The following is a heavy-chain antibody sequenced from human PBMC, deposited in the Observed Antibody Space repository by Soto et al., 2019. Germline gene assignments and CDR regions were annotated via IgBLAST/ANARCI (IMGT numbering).Heavy chain of an antibody. CDR1: GFTFSSYA. CDR2: ITSTGDRA. J-gene: IGHJ4*02. Sequence: GSLRLSCAASGFTFSSYAMSWVRQAPGKGLEWVSSITSTGDRAYYADSVKGRFTVSRDNSKNTLYLQMNSLRAEDTAVYYCAKYYMVTRSPFDYWGQGTLVTVSS. D-gene: IGHD5-18*01. V-gene: IGHV3-23*01. CDR3: AKYYMVTRSPFDY.